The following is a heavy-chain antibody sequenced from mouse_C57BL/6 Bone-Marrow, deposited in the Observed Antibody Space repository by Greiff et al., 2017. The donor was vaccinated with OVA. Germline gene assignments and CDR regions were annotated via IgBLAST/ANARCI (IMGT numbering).Heavy chain of an antibody. CDR1: GYTFTDYE. CDR3: TRGGLGHFDV. J-gene: IGHJ2*01. CDR2: IDPETGGT. D-gene: IGHD4-1*01. V-gene: IGHV1-15*01. Sequence: QVQLKESGAELVRPGASVTLSCKASGYTFTDYEMHWVKQTPVHGLEWIGAIDPETGGTAYNQKFKGKAILTADKSSSTAYMELRSLTSEDSAVYYCTRGGLGHFDVWGKGTTLTVSS.